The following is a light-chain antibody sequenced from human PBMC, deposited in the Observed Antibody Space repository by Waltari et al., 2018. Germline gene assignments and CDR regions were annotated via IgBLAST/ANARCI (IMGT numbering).Light chain of an antibody. CDR1: QSIRSW. V-gene: IGKV1-5*03. Sequence: DIQMTQSPSTLSASVGDRVTITCRASQSIRSWLAWYQQKPGKAPKVLIYKASSLESGVPSRFSGSGSGTEFTLTISSLQPDDFATYYCQQYNSSPITFGQGTRLEIK. J-gene: IGKJ5*01. CDR2: KAS. CDR3: QQYNSSPIT.